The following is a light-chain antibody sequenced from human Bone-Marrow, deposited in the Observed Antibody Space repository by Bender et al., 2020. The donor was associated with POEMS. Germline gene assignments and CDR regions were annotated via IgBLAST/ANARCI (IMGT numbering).Light chain of an antibody. CDR1: SSDIDDSNY. CDR3: CTYVGSSTWV. Sequence: QSVLTQPASVSGSPGQSITISCTGTSSDIDDSNYVSWYQLHPGEGPKLMIYEGYKRPSGVSNRFSGSKSGNTASLTISGLQAEDEADYYCCTYVGSSTWVFGGGTKLTVL. V-gene: IGLV2-23*01. CDR2: EGY. J-gene: IGLJ3*02.